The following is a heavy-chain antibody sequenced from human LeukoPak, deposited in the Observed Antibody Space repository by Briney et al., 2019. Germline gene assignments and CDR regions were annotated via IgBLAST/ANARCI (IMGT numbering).Heavy chain of an antibody. Sequence: SETLFLTCTVSGGSISSYYWSWIRQPPGKGLEWIGYIYYSGSTNYNPSLKSRVTISVDTSKNQFSLKLSSVTAADTAVYYCARDSLSCSGTSCYRGGNDYWGQGTLVTVSS. D-gene: IGHD2-2*01. V-gene: IGHV4-59*01. CDR3: ARDSLSCSGTSCYRGGNDY. J-gene: IGHJ4*02. CDR1: GGSISSYY. CDR2: IYYSGST.